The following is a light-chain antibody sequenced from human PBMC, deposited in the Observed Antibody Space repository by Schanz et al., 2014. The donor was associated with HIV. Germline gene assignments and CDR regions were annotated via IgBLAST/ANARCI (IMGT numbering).Light chain of an antibody. CDR3: LSYDRSLSGPYV. J-gene: IGLJ1*01. Sequence: QSVLTQPPSVSAAPGQKVTISCSGSSSNIGNNYVSWYQQFPGTAPKLLIYDNYQRPSGVPDRFSGSKSGTSATLGISGLQTEDEADYYCLSYDRSLSGPYVFGSGTKLTVL. CDR2: DNY. CDR1: SSNIGNNY. V-gene: IGLV1-51*01.